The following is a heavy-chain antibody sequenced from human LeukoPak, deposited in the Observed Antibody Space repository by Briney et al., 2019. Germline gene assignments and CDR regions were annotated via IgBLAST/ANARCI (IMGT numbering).Heavy chain of an antibody. V-gene: IGHV3-66*01. CDR2: IYTGGNT. Sequence: GGSLRLSCAASGFTVSSTYMSWARQAPGKGLEWVSLIYTGGNTYYADSVKGRFTLSRDNSKNTVYLQMNSLRVEDTAMYYCATISDLLFYFDSWGQGTLVTVSS. CDR1: GFTVSSTY. J-gene: IGHJ4*02. CDR3: ATISDLLFYFDS.